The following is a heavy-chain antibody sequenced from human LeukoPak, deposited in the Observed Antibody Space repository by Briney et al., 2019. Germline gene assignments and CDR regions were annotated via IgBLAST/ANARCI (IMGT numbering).Heavy chain of an antibody. J-gene: IGHJ6*04. CDR1: GFNFSSHW. CDR2: LRSSGNGT. Sequence: GGSLRLSCAASGFNFSSHWMHWVRQAPGKGLVWVSRLRSSGNGTTYADSVKGRFTISRDNAKNTLFLQMNSLRIEDTAVYYCVRGREVRGRSMDVWGKGTTVIVSP. V-gene: IGHV3-74*03. CDR3: VRGREVRGRSMDV. D-gene: IGHD3-10*01.